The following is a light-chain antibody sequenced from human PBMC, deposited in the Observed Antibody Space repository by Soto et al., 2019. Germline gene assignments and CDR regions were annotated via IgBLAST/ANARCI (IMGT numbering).Light chain of an antibody. Sequence: QSVLTQPPSVSGAPGQRVTISCTGSSSNIGAGYDVHWYQQLPGTAPKLLIYGNSNRPSGVPDRFSGSKSGTSASLAITGLQAEDEADYYCQSYDSSLGAAVFGGGTQLTVL. CDR2: GNS. CDR1: SSNIGAGYD. J-gene: IGLJ7*01. V-gene: IGLV1-40*01. CDR3: QSYDSSLGAAV.